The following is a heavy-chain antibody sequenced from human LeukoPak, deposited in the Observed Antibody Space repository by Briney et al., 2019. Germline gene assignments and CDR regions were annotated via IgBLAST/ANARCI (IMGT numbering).Heavy chain of an antibody. CDR3: AREGGFYRPLDY. Sequence: SETLSPTCAVACASVASTNWWTWIRQPPGKGLEWIGEVHLAESTNINPSLKSRLTMSVDLSENHVSLKLNSVTAADTAVYYCAREGGFYRPLDYSGQGTLVTVSS. CDR1: CASVASTNW. D-gene: IGHD6-25*01. J-gene: IGHJ4*02. V-gene: IGHV4-4*02. CDR2: VHLAEST.